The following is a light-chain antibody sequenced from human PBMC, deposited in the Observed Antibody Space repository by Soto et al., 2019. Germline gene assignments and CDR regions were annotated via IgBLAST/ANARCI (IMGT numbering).Light chain of an antibody. CDR3: QQYGSSPRFT. CDR1: QSVSSSY. V-gene: IGKV3-20*01. CDR2: GAS. J-gene: IGKJ3*01. Sequence: EIVLTQSPGTLSLSPGERATLSCRASQSVSSSYLAWYQQKPGQAPRLLISGASTRATGIPDRFSGSGSGTAFTLTIITLEPEDFAVYYCQQYGSSPRFTFGPGTKVDIK.